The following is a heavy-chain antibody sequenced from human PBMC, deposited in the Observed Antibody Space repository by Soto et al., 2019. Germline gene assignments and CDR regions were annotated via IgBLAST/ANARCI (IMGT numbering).Heavy chain of an antibody. D-gene: IGHD3-3*01. J-gene: IGHJ4*02. CDR1: GGSISGHY. CDR2: IYYSGST. Sequence: QVQLQESGPGLMKPSETLSLTCTVSGGSISGHYWSCIRQPPGKGLEWIGYIYYSGSTDYNPSLKSRATISVDTSKNQFSLKLTSVTAADTAVYYCARQRFLEWSSSPAVDYWGQGTLVTVSS. CDR3: ARQRFLEWSSSPAVDY. V-gene: IGHV4-59*08.